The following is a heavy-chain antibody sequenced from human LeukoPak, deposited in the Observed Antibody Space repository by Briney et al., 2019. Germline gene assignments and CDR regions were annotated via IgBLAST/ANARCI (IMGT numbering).Heavy chain of an antibody. D-gene: IGHD4/OR15-4a*01. CDR3: ARDTLGEGEDANYAVYYFDY. J-gene: IGHJ4*02. CDR1: GFRFNTYW. CDR2: IKQDGNEK. Sequence: QAGGSLRLSCAASGFRFNTYWMSWVRQAPGKGLEWVANIKQDGNEKYYADSVKGRFTISRDNSKNSLDLQMNSLRADDTAVYYCARDTLGEGEDANYAVYYFDYWGQGTVVTVSS. V-gene: IGHV3-7*01.